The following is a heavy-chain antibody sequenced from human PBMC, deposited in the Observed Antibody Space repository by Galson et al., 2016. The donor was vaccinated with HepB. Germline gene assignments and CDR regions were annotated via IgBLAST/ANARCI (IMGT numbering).Heavy chain of an antibody. CDR2: IYRDGRT. D-gene: IGHD5-12*01. J-gene: IGHJ4*02. V-gene: IGHV3-53*01. Sequence: SLRLSCAVSGITVSDTYMSWVRQAPGKGLEWDSVIYRDGRTYHGDSVKGRFSISRDISKDTLYLQMNSLRADDTAVYYCARVGGYDGYYFDFWGQGALVTVFS. CDR1: GITVSDTY. CDR3: ARVGGYDGYYFDF.